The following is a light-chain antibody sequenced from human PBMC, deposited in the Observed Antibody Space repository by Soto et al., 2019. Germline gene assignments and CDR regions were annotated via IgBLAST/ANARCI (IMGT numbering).Light chain of an antibody. CDR2: EVS. V-gene: IGLV2-14*01. Sequence: QSALTQPASVSGSPGQSITISCAGTSSDIGSYNYVSWYQQHPDKAPKLLIYEVSNRPSGVSDRFSGSKSGNMASLTISGLQPEDEADYYCSSFTSSSTLVFGIGT. CDR3: SSFTSSSTLV. J-gene: IGLJ1*01. CDR1: SSDIGSYNY.